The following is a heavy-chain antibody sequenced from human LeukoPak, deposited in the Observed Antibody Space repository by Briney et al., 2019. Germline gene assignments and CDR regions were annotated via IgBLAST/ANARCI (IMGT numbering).Heavy chain of an antibody. D-gene: IGHD3-10*01. CDR1: GYIFTDYY. V-gene: IGHV1-2*02. CDR3: ARDGDLQAVGFPDS. CDR2: VNPNGGGT. Sequence: GASVKVSCKASGYIFTDYYVHWVRQAPGQGLEWMGWVNPNGGGTNYAQNFQGRVTLTRDTSISTAYMELSRLKSDDTAIYYCARDGDLQAVGFPDSWGQGTLVTVSS. J-gene: IGHJ4*02.